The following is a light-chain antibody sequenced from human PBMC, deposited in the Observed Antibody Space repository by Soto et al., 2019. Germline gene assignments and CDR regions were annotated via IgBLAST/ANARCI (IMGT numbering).Light chain of an antibody. CDR2: DVS. CDR3: SSYTSSSTQV. Sequence: SALTQPASVSGSPGQSITISCTGASSDVGGYNFVSWYQQHAGKAPKLMIYDVSHRPSGVSNRFSGSKSGNTASLTISGLQAEDEADYYCSSYTSSSTQVFGTGTKLTVL. J-gene: IGLJ1*01. V-gene: IGLV2-14*01. CDR1: SSDVGGYNF.